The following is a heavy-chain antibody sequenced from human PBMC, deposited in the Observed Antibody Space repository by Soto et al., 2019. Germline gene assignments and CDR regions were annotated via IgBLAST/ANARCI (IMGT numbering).Heavy chain of an antibody. CDR2: LYYSGNT. V-gene: IGHV4-59*01. Sequence: QMQLQESGPGVVKPSETLSLTCTVSGASISTYYWTWIRQAPGKGLEWIGYLYYSGNTNYHPSLKRRVPMAVDTSKNHFYLTLTSATAADTAVYFCARGGSEGGLDVWGQGTTVAVSS. D-gene: IGHD3-10*01. CDR1: GASISTYY. CDR3: ARGGSEGGLDV. J-gene: IGHJ6*02.